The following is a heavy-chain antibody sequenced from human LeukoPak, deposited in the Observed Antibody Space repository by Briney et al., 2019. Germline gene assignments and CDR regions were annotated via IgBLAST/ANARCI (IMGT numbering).Heavy chain of an antibody. CDR2: ISGDGGST. CDR1: GFTFDDYA. D-gene: IGHD2-2*01. CDR3: AKDGGYCSSTSCKGADYYYYGMDV. V-gene: IGHV3-43*02. J-gene: IGHJ6*02. Sequence: PGGSLRLSCAASGFTFDDYAMHWVRQAPGKGLEWVSLISGDGGSTYYADSVKGRFTISRDNSKNSLYLQMNSLRTEDTALHYCAKDGGYCSSTSCKGADYYYYGMDVWGQGTTVTVSS.